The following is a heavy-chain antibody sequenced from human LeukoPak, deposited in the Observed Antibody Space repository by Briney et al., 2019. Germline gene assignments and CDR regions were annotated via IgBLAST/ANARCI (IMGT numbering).Heavy chain of an antibody. CDR1: GYTFTSYD. Sequence: ASVNVSCTASGYTFTSYDINWVRQATGQGLEWMGWMNPNSGNTGYAQKFQGRVTMTRNTSISTAYMELSSLRSEDTAVYYCARVGYCSSTSCYRYWGQGTLVTVSS. D-gene: IGHD2-2*01. V-gene: IGHV1-8*01. CDR2: MNPNSGNT. J-gene: IGHJ4*02. CDR3: ARVGYCSSTSCYRY.